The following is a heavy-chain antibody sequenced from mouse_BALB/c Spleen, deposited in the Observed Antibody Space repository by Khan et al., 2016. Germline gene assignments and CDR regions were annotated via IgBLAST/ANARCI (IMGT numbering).Heavy chain of an antibody. CDR3: ARWAYYGNYLFAY. Sequence: QVQLKQSGAELAKPGASVKMSCKASGYTFTSYWMHWVKQRPGQGLEWIGYINPSTGYTEYNQKFKDKATLTADKSSSTAYMPLSSLTSEDSAVYYCARWAYYGNYLFAYWGQGTLVTVSA. CDR2: INPSTGYT. V-gene: IGHV1-7*01. D-gene: IGHD2-10*01. CDR1: GYTFTSYW. J-gene: IGHJ3*01.